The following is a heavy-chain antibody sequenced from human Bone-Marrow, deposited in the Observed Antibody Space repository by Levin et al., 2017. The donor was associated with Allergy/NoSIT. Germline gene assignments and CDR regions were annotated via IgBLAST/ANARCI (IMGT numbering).Heavy chain of an antibody. CDR3: TTRPSTRQSNYNYKSWFDP. CDR2: VKSETDGGTT. CDR1: GFTFSNAW. Sequence: TGGSLRLSCAASGFTFSNAWMTWVRQAPGKGLEWVGRVKSETDGGTTDYAAPVQGRFSISRDDSKNMLFLQMNSLKTEDTGGYYCTTRPSTRQSNYNYKSWFDPWGQGTLVTVSS. J-gene: IGHJ5*02. V-gene: IGHV3-15*01. D-gene: IGHD4/OR15-4a*01.